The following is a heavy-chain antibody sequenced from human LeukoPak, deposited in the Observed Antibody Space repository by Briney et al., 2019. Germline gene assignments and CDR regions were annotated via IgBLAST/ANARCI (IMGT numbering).Heavy chain of an antibody. D-gene: IGHD5-18*01. CDR2: MYYSGST. J-gene: IGHJ3*02. Sequence: SSETLSLTCTVSGGSISTYYWSWIRQPPGKGLQWIGYMYYSGSTNYNPSLKSRVTISVDMSKNQFSLKLSSVTAADTAVYYCARLIQLWLGDAFDIWGQGTMVTVSS. CDR3: ARLIQLWLGDAFDI. CDR1: GGSISTYY. V-gene: IGHV4-59*01.